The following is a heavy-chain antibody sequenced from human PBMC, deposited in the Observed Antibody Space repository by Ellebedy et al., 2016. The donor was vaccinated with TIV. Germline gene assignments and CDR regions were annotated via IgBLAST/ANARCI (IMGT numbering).Heavy chain of an antibody. CDR3: ARGDSSPHFDY. J-gene: IGHJ4*02. V-gene: IGHV3-66*01. D-gene: IGHD3-22*01. CDR2: IYSGGST. Sequence: GGSLRLSCAASGFTVSSNYMSWVRQAPGTGLEWVSVIYSGGSTYYADSVKGRFTISRDNSKNTLYLQMNSLRAEDTAVYYCARGDSSPHFDYWGQGTLVTVSS. CDR1: GFTVSSNY.